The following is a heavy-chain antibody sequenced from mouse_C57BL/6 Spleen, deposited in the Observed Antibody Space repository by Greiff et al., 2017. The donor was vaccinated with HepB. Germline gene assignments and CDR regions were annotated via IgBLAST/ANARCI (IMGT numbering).Heavy chain of an antibody. Sequence: QVQLQQPGAELVRPGSSVKLSCKASGYTFTSYWMHWVKQRPIQGLEWIGNIDPSDSETHYNQKFKDKATLTVDKSSSTAYMQLSSLTSEDSAVYYGARSRDYSGSSQSWYFDVWGTGTTVTVSS. CDR3: ARSRDYSGSSQSWYFDV. CDR2: IDPSDSET. D-gene: IGHD1-1*01. V-gene: IGHV1-52*01. CDR1: GYTFTSYW. J-gene: IGHJ1*03.